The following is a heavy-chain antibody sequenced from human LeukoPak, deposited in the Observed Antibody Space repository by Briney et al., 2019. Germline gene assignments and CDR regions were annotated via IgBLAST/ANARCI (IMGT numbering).Heavy chain of an antibody. J-gene: IGHJ3*02. CDR1: GGSFSGYY. Sequence: PSETLSLTCAVYGGSFSGYYWSWIRQPPGKGLEWIGEINHSGSTNYNPSLKSRVTISVDTSKNQFSLKLSSVTAADTAVYYCARRDGITMVRGVKRNAFDIWGQRTMVTVSS. CDR2: INHSGST. CDR3: ARRDGITMVRGVKRNAFDI. V-gene: IGHV4-34*01. D-gene: IGHD3-10*01.